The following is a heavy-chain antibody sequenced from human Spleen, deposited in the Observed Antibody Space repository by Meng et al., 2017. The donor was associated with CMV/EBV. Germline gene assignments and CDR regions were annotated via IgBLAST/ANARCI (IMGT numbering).Heavy chain of an antibody. CDR3: ASLPWNGNSPDTFDI. CDR1: GFTFSNYW. D-gene: IGHD2-8*01. CDR2: INPDGSNT. V-gene: IGHV3-74*01. Sequence: GESLKISCAASGFTFSNYWMHWVRQAPGKGLEWVSRINPDGSNTVYADSVRGRFTISRDNAKNALRLQMNSLRPEDTAVYYCASLPWNGNSPDTFDIWGQGTMVTVSS. J-gene: IGHJ3*02.